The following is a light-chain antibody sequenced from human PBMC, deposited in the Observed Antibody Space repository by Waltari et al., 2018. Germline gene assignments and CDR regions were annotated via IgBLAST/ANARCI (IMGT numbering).Light chain of an antibody. J-gene: IGKJ2*01. Sequence: DIQMTQSPSTLSASVGDRVTITCRASQSISSWLAWYQQKPGKAPKLLIYKASSLESGVPSRFSGSGSRTEFTLTISSLQPDDFATYYCQQYNSYSYTFGQGTKVEIK. CDR1: QSISSW. CDR2: KAS. CDR3: QQYNSYSYT. V-gene: IGKV1-5*03.